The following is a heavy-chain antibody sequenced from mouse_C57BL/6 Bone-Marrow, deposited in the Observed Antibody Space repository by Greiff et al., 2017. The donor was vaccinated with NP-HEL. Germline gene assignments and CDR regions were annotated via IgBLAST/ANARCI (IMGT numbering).Heavy chain of an antibody. V-gene: IGHV1-63*01. CDR2: IYPGGGYT. J-gene: IGHJ1*03. D-gene: IGHD2-2*01. Sequence: QVQLQQSGAELVRPGTSVKMSCKASGYTFTNYWIGWAKQRPGHGLEWIGDIYPGGGYTNYNEKFKGKATLTADKYSSTAYMQFSSLTSEDSAIYYCARIGYYWYFDVWGTGTTVTVSS. CDR1: GYTFTNYW. CDR3: ARIGYYWYFDV.